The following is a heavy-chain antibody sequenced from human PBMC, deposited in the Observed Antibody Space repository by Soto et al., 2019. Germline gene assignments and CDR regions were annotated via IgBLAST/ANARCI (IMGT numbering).Heavy chain of an antibody. J-gene: IGHJ4*02. D-gene: IGHD3-22*01. CDR2: ISGSGGST. CDR1: GFTFSSYA. CDR3: AKDRMPQYYYDSSGYYTFDY. V-gene: IGHV3-23*01. Sequence: QPGGSLRLSCAASGFTFSSYAISWVRQAPGKGLEWVSAISGSGGSTYYADSVKGRFTISRDNSKNTLYLQMNSLRAEDTAVYYCAKDRMPQYYYDSSGYYTFDYWGQGTLVTVSS.